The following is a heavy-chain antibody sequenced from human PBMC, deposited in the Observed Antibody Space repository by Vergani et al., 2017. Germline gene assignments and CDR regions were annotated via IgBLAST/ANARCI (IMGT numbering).Heavy chain of an antibody. CDR2: IYYSGST. J-gene: IGHJ5*02. D-gene: IGHD3-9*01. CDR3: ARDAGAYYDILTGYTGFDP. CDR1: GGSISGYY. V-gene: IGHV4-59*01. Sequence: QVQLQESGPGLVKPSETLSLTCTVSGGSISGYYWSWIRQPPGKGLEWIGYIYYSGSTNYNPSLKSRVTISVDTSKNQFSLKLSSVTAADTAVYYCARDAGAYYDILTGYTGFDPWGQGTLVTVSS.